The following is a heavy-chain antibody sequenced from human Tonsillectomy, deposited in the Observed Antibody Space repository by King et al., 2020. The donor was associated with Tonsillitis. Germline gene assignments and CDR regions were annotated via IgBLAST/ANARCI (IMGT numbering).Heavy chain of an antibody. D-gene: IGHD6-13*01. V-gene: IGHV4-39*07. Sequence: LQLQESGPGLVKPSETLSLTCTVSGGSISSSSYYWGWIRQPPGKGLEWIGSIYYSGSTYYNPSLKSRVTISVDTSKNQFSLKLSSVTAADTAVYYCARMGGRYSRSWTRGSSGWPTGWWGQGTLVTVSS. CDR1: GGSISSSSYY. J-gene: IGHJ4*02. CDR3: ARMGGRYSRSWTRGSSGWPTGW. CDR2: IYYSGST.